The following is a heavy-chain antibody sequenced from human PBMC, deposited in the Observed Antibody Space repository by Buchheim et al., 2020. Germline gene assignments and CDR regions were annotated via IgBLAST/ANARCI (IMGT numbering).Heavy chain of an antibody. CDR1: GFTFSSYG. D-gene: IGHD3-3*01. J-gene: IGHJ4*02. CDR2: ISYDGSNK. V-gene: IGHV3-30*18. CDR3: AKTHDFWSGYYSHFDY. Sequence: QVQLVESGGGVVQPGRSLRLSCAASGFTFSSYGMHWVRQAPGKGLERVAVISYDGSNKYYADSVKGRFTISRDNSKNTLYLQMNSLRAEDTAVYYCAKTHDFWSGYYSHFDYWGQGTL.